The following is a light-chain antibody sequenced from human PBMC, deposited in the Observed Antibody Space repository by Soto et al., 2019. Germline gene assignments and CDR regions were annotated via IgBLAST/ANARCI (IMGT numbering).Light chain of an antibody. V-gene: IGKV3-15*01. CDR1: QAVSSN. CDR3: QHYNNWPFT. J-gene: IGKJ3*01. Sequence: EIVMTQSPATLSVSPGERATLSCRASQAVSSNLAWYQQKPGQAPRLLIYAASTRAAGIPYRFSGSGSGTGFTLTITSLQSEDFAVYYCQHYNNWPFTFGPGTKVDI. CDR2: AAS.